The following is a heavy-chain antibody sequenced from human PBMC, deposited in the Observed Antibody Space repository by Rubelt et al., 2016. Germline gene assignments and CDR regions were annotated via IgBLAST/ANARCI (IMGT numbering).Heavy chain of an antibody. J-gene: IGHJ5*02. CDR2: IYYSGST. Sequence: QVQLQESGPGLVKPSQTLSLTCTVSGGSISSGGYYWSWIRQHPGKGLEWIGYIYYSGSTYYNPSLKSRVTISVDTSKNQLSRKLSLVTAADTAVYYWASDSGSGSYYINWFDPWGQGTLVTVSS. CDR3: ASDSGSGSYYINWFDP. CDR1: GGSISSGGYY. D-gene: IGHD3-10*01. V-gene: IGHV4-31*03.